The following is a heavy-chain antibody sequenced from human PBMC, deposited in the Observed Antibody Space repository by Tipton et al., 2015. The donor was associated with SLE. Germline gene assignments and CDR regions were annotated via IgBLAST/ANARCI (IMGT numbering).Heavy chain of an antibody. Sequence: GSLRLSCSASGFTFSSFAMNWVRQAPGKGLQSVAVIYTGHSTYYADSVKGRFTISRDNSKNTLFLQMNSLRPEDTAVYYCARDQTSETVFDIWGQGTMVTVSS. V-gene: IGHV3-23*03. J-gene: IGHJ3*02. CDR2: VIYTGHST. D-gene: IGHD3-10*01. CDR3: ARDQTSETVFDI. CDR1: GFTFSSFA.